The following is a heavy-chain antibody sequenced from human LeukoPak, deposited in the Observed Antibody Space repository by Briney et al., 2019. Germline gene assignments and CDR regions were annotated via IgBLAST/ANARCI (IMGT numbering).Heavy chain of an antibody. D-gene: IGHD3-10*01. CDR3: ARDDYRGVTNFDP. J-gene: IGHJ5*02. Sequence: SETLSLTCTVSGDSLSPYFWSWMRQTPGKGLEWIGYISYTGSTNYNPALKSRVTISVDTSKNQFSLQLTSVTAADTAVYYCARDDYRGVTNFDPWGQGTLVTVSS. CDR2: ISYTGST. V-gene: IGHV4-59*01. CDR1: GDSLSPYF.